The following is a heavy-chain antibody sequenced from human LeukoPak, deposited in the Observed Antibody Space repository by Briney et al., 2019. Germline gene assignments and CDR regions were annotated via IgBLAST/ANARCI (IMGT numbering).Heavy chain of an antibody. CDR2: INHSGST. V-gene: IGHV4-34*01. CDR1: GGSFSGYY. Sequence: SETLSLICGVYGGSFSGYYWSWIRQPPGKGLEGIGEINHSGSTNYNPALTSRVTISVDTSKNQFSLKLGSVTAADTAVYHCARSRIHLGEFMVRGGSWFDPWGQGTLVTVSS. D-gene: IGHD3-10*01. CDR3: ARSRIHLGEFMVRGGSWFDP. J-gene: IGHJ5*02.